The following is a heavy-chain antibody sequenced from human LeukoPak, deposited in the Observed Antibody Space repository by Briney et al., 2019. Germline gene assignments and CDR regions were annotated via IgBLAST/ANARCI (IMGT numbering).Heavy chain of an antibody. Sequence: ASVKVSCKASGGTFSSYAFSWVRQAPGQGLEGMGVIIPIFATATSARQSPGRVTITTDESTSTAYMQPSSLRTADTAVYSRAASEYSSSWFDPWGQATLVTVYS. D-gene: IGHD6-6*01. CDR1: GGTFSSYA. V-gene: IGHV1-69*05. CDR3: AASEYSSSWFDP. J-gene: IGHJ5*02. CDR2: IIPIFATA.